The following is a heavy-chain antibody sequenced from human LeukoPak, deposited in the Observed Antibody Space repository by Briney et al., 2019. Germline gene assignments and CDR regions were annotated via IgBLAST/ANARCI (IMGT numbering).Heavy chain of an antibody. D-gene: IGHD6-13*01. CDR3: ARAHGYSSSWYVNYYYYYMDV. CDR2: INTNTGNP. V-gene: IGHV7-4-1*02. Sequence: GASVKVSCKASGYTFTSYAMNWVRQAPGQGLEWMGWINTNTGNPTYAQGFTGRFVFSLDTSVSTAYLQISSLKAEDTAVYYCARAHGYSSSWYVNYYYYYMDVWGKGTTVTVSS. J-gene: IGHJ6*03. CDR1: GYTFTSYA.